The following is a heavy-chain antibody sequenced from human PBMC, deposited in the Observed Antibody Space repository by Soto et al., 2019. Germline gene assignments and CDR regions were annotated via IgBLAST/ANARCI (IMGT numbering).Heavy chain of an antibody. Sequence: EVQLVESGGGLVQPGGSLRLSCAASGFTFSSYSMNWVRQAPGKGLEWVSYISSSSSTIYYADSVKGRFTISRDNAKNSLYLQMNSLRDEDTAVYYWARVLRYYSSSHYYYYYGMDVWGQGTTVTVSS. CDR2: ISSSSSTI. J-gene: IGHJ6*02. D-gene: IGHD6-13*01. CDR3: ARVLRYYSSSHYYYYYGMDV. V-gene: IGHV3-48*02. CDR1: GFTFSSYS.